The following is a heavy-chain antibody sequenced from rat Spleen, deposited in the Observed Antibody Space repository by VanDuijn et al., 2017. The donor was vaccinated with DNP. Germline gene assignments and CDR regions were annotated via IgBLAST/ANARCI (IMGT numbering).Heavy chain of an antibody. CDR3: SSGGPNMVQGNWFAY. V-gene: IGHV5-35*01. D-gene: IGHD1-11*01. Sequence: EVQLVESGGGSVQPGSPLKLSCAASGFSFRSNWLNWIRQAPGKGLEWVASITPDGSTTYYPDTVKGRFMISKDDARNTGYLQMNNLRSEDTAMYYCSSGGPNMVQGNWFAYWGQGTLVSVSS. CDR2: ITPDGSTT. J-gene: IGHJ3*01. CDR1: GFSFRSNW.